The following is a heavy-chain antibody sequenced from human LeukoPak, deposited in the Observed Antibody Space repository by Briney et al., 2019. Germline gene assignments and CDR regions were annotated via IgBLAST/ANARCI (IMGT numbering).Heavy chain of an antibody. CDR1: GFTFSNYG. V-gene: IGHV3-30*18. CDR3: AKDRPVGATSPPDY. CDR2: ISYDGSNK. Sequence: GGFLRLSCAASGFTFSNYGMHWVPQAPGKGLEWVAVISYDGSNKYYTDSVRGRFTISRDNSKDTLYLQMNSLRAEDTAVYHCAKDRPVGATSPPDYWGQGTLVTVSS. J-gene: IGHJ4*02. D-gene: IGHD1-26*01.